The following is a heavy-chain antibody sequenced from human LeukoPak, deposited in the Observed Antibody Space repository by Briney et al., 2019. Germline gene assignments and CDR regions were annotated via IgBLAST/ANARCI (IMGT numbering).Heavy chain of an antibody. V-gene: IGHV1-2*02. Sequence: ASVKVSCMASGYTFTGYYIHWVRQAPGQGLEWMGWINPNSGGTNYAQDFQGRVTMTRDTSISTAYMELSRLRSDDTAIYYCARVITNDNYYYMDVWGKGTTVTVSS. CDR2: INPNSGGT. J-gene: IGHJ6*03. CDR1: GYTFTGYY. CDR3: ARVITNDNYYYMDV.